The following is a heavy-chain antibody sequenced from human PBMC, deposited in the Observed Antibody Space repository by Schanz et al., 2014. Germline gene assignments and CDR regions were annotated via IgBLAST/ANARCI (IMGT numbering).Heavy chain of an antibody. J-gene: IGHJ1*01. CDR3: ARASRGYYHDSSGYYILGQH. D-gene: IGHD3-22*01. CDR2: IDPNSGGT. Sequence: QVLLVQSGAEVKQPGASVKVSCKASGNTLSAYYIHWIRQAPGQGLEWMGWIDPNSGGTNYAQKFQGRGPRSRNRYIRTAYMELSSLRYDDTAVYYCARASRGYYHDSSGYYILGQHWGQGTLVTVSS. CDR1: GNTLSAYY. V-gene: IGHV1-2*02.